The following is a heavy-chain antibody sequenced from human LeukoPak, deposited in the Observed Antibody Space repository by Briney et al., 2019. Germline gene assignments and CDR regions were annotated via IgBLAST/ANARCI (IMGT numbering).Heavy chain of an antibody. D-gene: IGHD5-18*01. J-gene: IGHJ4*02. Sequence: PSETLSLTCSVSGGPISSYFWSWIRQPAGKGLEWIGRIFPSGSTNYNPSLKSRVTMSLDTSKSQFSLKLSSVIAADTAVYYCARLGYTYGYAFDAWGQGTLVTVSS. CDR1: GGPISSYF. CDR3: ARLGYTYGYAFDA. V-gene: IGHV4-4*07. CDR2: IFPSGST.